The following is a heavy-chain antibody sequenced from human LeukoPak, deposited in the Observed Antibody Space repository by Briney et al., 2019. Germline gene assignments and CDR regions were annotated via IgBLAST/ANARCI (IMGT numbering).Heavy chain of an antibody. V-gene: IGHV1-24*01. CDR3: ATEMIVVVTRAFDI. J-gene: IGHJ3*02. CDR2: FDPEDGET. Sequence: ASVKVSCKVSGYTLTELSMHWVRQAPGKGLEWMGGFDPEDGETIYAQKFQGRVTMTEDTSTDTAYMELSSLRSEDTAVYYCATEMIVVVTRAFDIWGQGTMVTVSS. CDR1: GYTLTELS. D-gene: IGHD3-22*01.